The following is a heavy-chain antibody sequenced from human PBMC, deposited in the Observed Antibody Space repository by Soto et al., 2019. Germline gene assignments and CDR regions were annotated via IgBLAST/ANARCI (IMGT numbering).Heavy chain of an antibody. Sequence: SETLSLTCPVSGGSIRSYYWSWIRQPPGKGLEWIGYIYYSGSTNYNPSLKSRVTISVDTSKNQFSLKLSSVTAADTAVYYCARGRFGELISWGQGTLVTVSS. CDR3: ARGRFGELIS. D-gene: IGHD3-10*01. CDR2: IYYSGST. V-gene: IGHV4-59*01. CDR1: GGSIRSYY. J-gene: IGHJ5*02.